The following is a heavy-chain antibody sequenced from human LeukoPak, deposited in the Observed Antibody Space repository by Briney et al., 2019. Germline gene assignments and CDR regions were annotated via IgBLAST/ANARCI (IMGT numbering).Heavy chain of an antibody. D-gene: IGHD5-12*01. V-gene: IGHV1-8*01. Sequence: GASVKVSCKASGYTFTSYDINWVRQATGQGLEWRGWMNPNSGNTGYAQKFQGRVTMTRNDSISTAYMELNRLTSDDTAVYYCARDRYTGYETFDYWGQGTPVTVSS. CDR2: MNPNSGNT. CDR1: GYTFTSYD. J-gene: IGHJ4*02. CDR3: ARDRYTGYETFDY.